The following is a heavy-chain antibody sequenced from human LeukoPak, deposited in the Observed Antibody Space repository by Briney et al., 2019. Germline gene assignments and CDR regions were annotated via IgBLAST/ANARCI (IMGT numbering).Heavy chain of an antibody. D-gene: IGHD1-14*01. CDR2: ISYDGGSE. CDR1: GFTSSTHA. J-gene: IGHJ6*03. V-gene: IGHV3-30*01. CDR3: ARDLYRKAFYYMDV. Sequence: GGSLRLSCAASGFTSSTHAMHWVRQAPGKGLEWVAAISYDGGSEYYADSVKGRFPISRDNSKNTLYLQINSLRAEDTAVYFCARDLYRKAFYYMDVWGKGTTVTVSS.